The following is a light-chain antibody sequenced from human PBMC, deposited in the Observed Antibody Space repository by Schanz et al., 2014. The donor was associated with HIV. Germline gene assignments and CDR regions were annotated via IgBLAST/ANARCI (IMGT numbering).Light chain of an antibody. CDR1: QGISSY. V-gene: IGKV1-9*01. CDR3: QQLNDYPRT. Sequence: IQLTQSPSSLSASVGDRVTITCRASQGISSYLAWYQQKPGKAPTLLIYSASTLQSGVPSRFSGSGSGTEFTLTISTLQPEDFATYYCQQLNDYPRTFGQGTKLEIK. J-gene: IGKJ2*01. CDR2: SAS.